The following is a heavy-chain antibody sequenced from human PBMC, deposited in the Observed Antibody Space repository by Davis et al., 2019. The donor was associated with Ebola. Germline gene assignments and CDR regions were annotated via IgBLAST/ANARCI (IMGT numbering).Heavy chain of an antibody. V-gene: IGHV3-7*01. CDR1: GFIFSDYW. Sequence: PGGSLRLSCAASGFIFSDYWLGWVRQAPGKGLEWLALTNTDGVWRRYGESVKGRFTISRDNAENSLYLQLHSLRAEDTAVYYCVRDSQPAFSGPEKLLWGQGALVSVSS. CDR2: TNTDGVWR. J-gene: IGHJ1*01. CDR3: VRDSQPAFSGPEKLL. D-gene: IGHD6-19*01.